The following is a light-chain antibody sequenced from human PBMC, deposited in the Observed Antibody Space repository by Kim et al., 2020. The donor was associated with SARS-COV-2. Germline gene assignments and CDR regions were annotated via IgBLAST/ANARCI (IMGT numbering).Light chain of an antibody. Sequence: RATINCKSSQSVLYSSNNKNYLAWYQQQPGQPPKLLIYWASTREAGVPDRFSGSGSGTDFTLTISSLQAEDVAVYYCQQYYTTRTFGQGTKVDIK. CDR3: QQYYTTRT. CDR1: QSVLYSSNNKNY. V-gene: IGKV4-1*01. J-gene: IGKJ1*01. CDR2: WAS.